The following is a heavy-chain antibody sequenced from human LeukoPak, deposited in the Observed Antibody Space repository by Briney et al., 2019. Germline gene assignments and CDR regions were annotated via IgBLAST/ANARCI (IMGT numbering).Heavy chain of an antibody. J-gene: IGHJ3*02. CDR2: IYYSGST. D-gene: IGHD5-24*01. CDR3: AKSTTMATPINAFDI. V-gene: IGHV4-59*01. CDR1: GGSISSYY. Sequence: SETLSLTCTVSGGSISSYYWSWIRQPPGKGLECIGYIYYSGSTNYNPSLKSRVTISIDTSKNQFSLKLSSVTAADTAVYYCAKSTTMATPINAFDIWGQGTMVTVSS.